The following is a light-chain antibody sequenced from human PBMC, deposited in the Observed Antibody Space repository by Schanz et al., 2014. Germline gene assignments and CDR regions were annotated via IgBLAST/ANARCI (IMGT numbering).Light chain of an antibody. CDR1: QTISSY. CDR3: QQYNSYPIT. J-gene: IGKJ5*01. V-gene: IGKV1-39*01. Sequence: DIQMTQFPSSLSASVGDRVTITCRASQTISSYLNWYQHKPGKDPKLLIYAASTLQSGVPSRFSGGGSGTDFTLTISSLQPEDFATYYCQQYNSYPITFGQGTRLEIK. CDR2: AAS.